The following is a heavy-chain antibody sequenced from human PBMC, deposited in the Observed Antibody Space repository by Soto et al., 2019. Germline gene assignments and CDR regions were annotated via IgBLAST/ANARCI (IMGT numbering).Heavy chain of an antibody. Sequence: PGGSLRLSCAASGFTFSTYSMNWVRQAPGKGLEWVSSISSSSSYIYYADSVKGRFTISRDNAKNSLYLQMNSLRAEDTAVYYCARDRGGYNGPFDIWGQATMVTVSS. CDR2: ISSSSSYI. CDR1: GFTFSTYS. CDR3: ARDRGGYNGPFDI. J-gene: IGHJ3*02. V-gene: IGHV3-21*01. D-gene: IGHD5-12*01.